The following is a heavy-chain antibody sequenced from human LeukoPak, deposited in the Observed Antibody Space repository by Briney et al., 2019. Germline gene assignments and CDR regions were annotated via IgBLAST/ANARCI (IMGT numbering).Heavy chain of an antibody. J-gene: IGHJ6*02. V-gene: IGHV3-53*01. CDR2: IYSGGST. CDR3: ARDRIEGFGDV. Sequence: GRSLRLSCAASGFTVSSNYMSWVRQAPGKGLEWVSVIYSGGSTYYADSVKGRFTISRDNSKNTLYLQMNSLRAEDTAVYYCARDRIEGFGDVWGQGTTVTVSS. CDR1: GFTVSSNY. D-gene: IGHD3-10*01.